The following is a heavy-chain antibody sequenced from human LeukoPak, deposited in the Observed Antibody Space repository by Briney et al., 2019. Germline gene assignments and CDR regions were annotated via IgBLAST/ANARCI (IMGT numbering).Heavy chain of an antibody. Sequence: GGSLRLSCAASGFTFSTYWMSWVRQAPGKGLEWVANIKLDGSEKFYVDSVKGRFTISRDNARNSLYLQMNSLRVDDTAVFYCARAQGQYIRFARYYYYMDVWGKGTTVTVSS. D-gene: IGHD6-6*01. CDR2: IKLDGSEK. V-gene: IGHV3-7*01. CDR1: GFTFSTYW. J-gene: IGHJ6*03. CDR3: ARAQGQYIRFARYYYYMDV.